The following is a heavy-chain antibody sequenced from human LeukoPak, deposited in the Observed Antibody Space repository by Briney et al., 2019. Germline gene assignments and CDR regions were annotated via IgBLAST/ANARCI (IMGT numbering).Heavy chain of an antibody. CDR1: EFTFSPYL. V-gene: IGHV3-74*01. CDR3: ARVIGSYGDSAY. D-gene: IGHD3-16*01. J-gene: IGHJ4*02. Sequence: GGSLRLSCEASEFTFSPYLMHWVRQPPGQGLVWVSRLAGDGRTTSYADSVKGRFTISRDDAKSTLYLQMDSLRAEDTAIYYCARVIGSYGDSAYWGQGTLVTVSS. CDR2: LAGDGRTT.